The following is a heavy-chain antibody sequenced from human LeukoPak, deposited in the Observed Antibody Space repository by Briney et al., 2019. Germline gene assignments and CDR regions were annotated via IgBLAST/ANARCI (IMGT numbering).Heavy chain of an antibody. D-gene: IGHD6-19*01. CDR2: ISYDGRNK. Sequence: GGSLRLSCAGSGYTFNSYAVHWVRQAPGKGLAWVAVISYDGRNKYYADTVKGRFTISRDNSKSMLYLQMNSLRDEDTGVYYCAKERSLEIAVAGTIFDYWGQGTLVTVSS. J-gene: IGHJ4*02. V-gene: IGHV3-30*04. CDR3: AKERSLEIAVAGTIFDY. CDR1: GYTFNSYA.